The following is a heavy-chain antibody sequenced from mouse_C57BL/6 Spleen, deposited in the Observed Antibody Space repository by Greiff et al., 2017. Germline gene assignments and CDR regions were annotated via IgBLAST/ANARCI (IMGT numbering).Heavy chain of an antibody. V-gene: IGHV1-7*01. D-gene: IGHD2-2*01. CDR1: GYTFTSYW. CDR2: INPSSGYT. Sequence: QVQLQQSGAELAKPGASVKLSCKASGYTFTSYWMHWVKQRPGQGLEWIGYINPSSGYTKYNQKFKDKATLTADKSSSTAYMQLRSMTYEDYAVYYCGGSTMVKTWIDYWGQGTTLTVSS. J-gene: IGHJ2*01. CDR3: GGSTMVKTWIDY.